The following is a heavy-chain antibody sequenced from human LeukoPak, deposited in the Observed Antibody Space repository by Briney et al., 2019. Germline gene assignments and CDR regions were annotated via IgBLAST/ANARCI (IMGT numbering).Heavy chain of an antibody. V-gene: IGHV1-46*01. CDR2: INPSGGST. CDR3: AREGITMIVVTLDAFDI. D-gene: IGHD3-22*01. J-gene: IGHJ3*02. Sequence: ASVKVSCKASGYTFTSYYMHWVRQAPGQGLEWMGIINPSGGSTSYAQKFQGRVTMTRDMSTSTVYMELSSLRSEDTAVYYCAREGITMIVVTLDAFDIWGQGTMVTVSS. CDR1: GYTFTSYY.